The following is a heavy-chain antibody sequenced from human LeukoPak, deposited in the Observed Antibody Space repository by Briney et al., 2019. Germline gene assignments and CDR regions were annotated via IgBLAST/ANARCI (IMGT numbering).Heavy chain of an antibody. V-gene: IGHV3-23*01. CDR3: AKRGVVIRVILVGFHKEAYYFDS. CDR2: ISYRGGRT. CDR1: GITLSNYG. Sequence: PGGSLRLSCAVSGITLSNYGMSWVRQAPGKGLEWGAGISYRGGRTNYADSVKGRFTISRDNPKNTLYLQMNSLRAEDTAVYFCAKRGVVIRVILVGFHKEAYYFDSWGQGALVTVSS. D-gene: IGHD3-22*01. J-gene: IGHJ4*02.